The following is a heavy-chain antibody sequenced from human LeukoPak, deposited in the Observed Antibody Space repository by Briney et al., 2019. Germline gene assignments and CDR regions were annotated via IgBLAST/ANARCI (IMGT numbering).Heavy chain of an antibody. D-gene: IGHD5-18*01. V-gene: IGHV3-23*01. CDR3: AKDMDTAMVPWSGDDAFDI. J-gene: IGHJ3*02. CDR2: ISGSGGST. Sequence: PGGSLRLSCAASGFTFSSYAMSWVRQAPGKGLEWVSAISGSGGSTYYADSVKGRFTISRDNSKNTLYLQMNSLRAEDTAVYYCAKDMDTAMVPWSGDDAFDIWGQGTMVTVSS. CDR1: GFTFSSYA.